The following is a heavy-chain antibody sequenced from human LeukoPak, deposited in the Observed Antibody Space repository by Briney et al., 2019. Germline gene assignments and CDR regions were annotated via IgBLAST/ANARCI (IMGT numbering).Heavy chain of an antibody. CDR3: ARGPIQLWVHNGMDV. V-gene: IGHV3-49*04. J-gene: IGHJ6*02. Sequence: QTGGCLRLSRTASGFTFGDHAMSWVRHAPGRGLECVGFIRSKAYGGTTEYAASVKGRYTISRDDSKSIAYLQMNSLKAEDTAVYYCARGPIQLWVHNGMDVWGQRTTVTVSS. CDR2: IRSKAYGGTT. D-gene: IGHD5-18*01. CDR1: GFTFGDHA.